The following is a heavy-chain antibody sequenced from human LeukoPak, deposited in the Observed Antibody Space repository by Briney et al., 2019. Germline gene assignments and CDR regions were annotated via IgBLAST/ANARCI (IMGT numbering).Heavy chain of an antibody. CDR3: ARVNDSSGYYLGFFDY. J-gene: IGHJ4*02. Sequence: GGSLRLSCAASGFTFSSYAMHWVRQAPGKGLEWVAVISYDGSNKYYADSVKGRFTISRDDSKNTLYLQMNSLRAEDTAVYYCARVNDSSGYYLGFFDYWGQGTLVTVSS. CDR1: GFTFSSYA. CDR2: ISYDGSNK. V-gene: IGHV3-30*01. D-gene: IGHD3-22*01.